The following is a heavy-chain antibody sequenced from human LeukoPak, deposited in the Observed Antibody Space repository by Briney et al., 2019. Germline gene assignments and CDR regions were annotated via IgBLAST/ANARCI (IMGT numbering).Heavy chain of an antibody. V-gene: IGHV3-9*01. J-gene: IGHJ6*02. D-gene: IGHD6-19*01. CDR2: MSWTSGSI. CDR3: ARSSGLYDGYYGVEV. CDR1: EFTFDDYV. Sequence: PGRSLRLSCGVSEFTFDDYVIHWVRQGPGKGLEWVAAMSWTSGSIAYADSVKGRFNIFRDNAQSSLYLQMNSLRAEDTAFYYCARSSGLYDGYYGVEVWGQGTTVIVSS.